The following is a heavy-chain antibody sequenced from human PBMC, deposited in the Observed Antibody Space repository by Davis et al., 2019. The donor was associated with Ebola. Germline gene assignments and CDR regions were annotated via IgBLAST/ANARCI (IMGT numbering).Heavy chain of an antibody. J-gene: IGHJ6*02. Sequence: AASVKVSCKASGYTFTSYGISWVRQAPGQGLEWMGWLNPNSGGTNYAQKFQGWVTMTRDTSISTAYMELSRLRSDDTAVYYCARIGDSRYYYGMDVWGQGTTVTVSS. D-gene: IGHD4-17*01. CDR3: ARIGDSRYYYGMDV. CDR2: LNPNSGGT. CDR1: GYTFTSYG. V-gene: IGHV1-2*04.